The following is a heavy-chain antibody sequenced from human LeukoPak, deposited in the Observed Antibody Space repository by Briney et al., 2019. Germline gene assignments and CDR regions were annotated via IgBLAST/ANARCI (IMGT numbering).Heavy chain of an antibody. CDR1: GYTFTSYG. J-gene: IGHJ4*02. D-gene: IGHD3-22*01. CDR3: ARDGGGGSGYYSHHDX. V-gene: IGHV1-18*01. Sequence: ASVKVSCKASGYTFTSYGISWVRQAPGQGLEWMGWISAYNGNTNHAQKLQGRVTMTTDTSTSTAYMELRSLRSDDAAVYYCARDGGGGSGYYSHHDXWGQGTLVTVX. CDR2: ISAYNGNT.